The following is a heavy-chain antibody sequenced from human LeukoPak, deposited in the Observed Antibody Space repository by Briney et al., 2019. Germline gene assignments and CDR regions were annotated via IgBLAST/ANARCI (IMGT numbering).Heavy chain of an antibody. Sequence: KPSETLSLTCAVYGGSFSADYWSWIRQPPGKGLEWIGEINHSGSTNYNPSLKSRVTISVDTSKNQFSLKLFSVHAADTAVYYCARGLGIFGVVYFDYWGQGTLVTVSS. J-gene: IGHJ4*02. CDR1: GGSFSADY. CDR3: ARGLGIFGVVYFDY. V-gene: IGHV4-34*01. CDR2: INHSGST. D-gene: IGHD3-3*01.